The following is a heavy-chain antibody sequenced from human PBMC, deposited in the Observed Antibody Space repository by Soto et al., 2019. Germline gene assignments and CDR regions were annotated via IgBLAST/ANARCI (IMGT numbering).Heavy chain of an antibody. CDR2: ISAYNGNT. J-gene: IGHJ4*01. D-gene: IGHD2-15*01. Sequence: QVQLVQSGAEVKKPGASVKVSCKASGYTFTSYGISWVRQAPGQGLEWMGWISAYNGNTNYAQKLQGRVTMTTDTTTGTAYKELGSLGSDDTAVYYRASYAWVVATSPTWYYFDYWGQGTLVTVSS. CDR1: GYTFTSYG. V-gene: IGHV1-18*01. CDR3: ASYAWVVATSPTWYYFDY.